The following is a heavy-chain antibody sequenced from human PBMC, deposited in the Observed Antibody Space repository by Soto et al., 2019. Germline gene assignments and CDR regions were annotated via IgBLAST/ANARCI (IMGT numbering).Heavy chain of an antibody. Sequence: GGSLRLSCAASGFTFSSYAMSWVRQAPGKGLEWVSAISGSGGSTYYADSVKGRFTISRDNSKNTLYLQMNSLRAEDTAVYYCASPGGPLRFLEHTGHRSYYWGQGTLVTVSS. CDR1: GFTFSSYA. V-gene: IGHV3-23*01. CDR3: ASPGGPLRFLEHTGHRSYY. CDR2: ISGSGGST. J-gene: IGHJ4*02. D-gene: IGHD3-3*01.